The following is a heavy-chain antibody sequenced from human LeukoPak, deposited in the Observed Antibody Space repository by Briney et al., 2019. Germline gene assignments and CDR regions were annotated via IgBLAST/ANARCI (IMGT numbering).Heavy chain of an antibody. CDR2: ITSDGGST. Sequence: GGSLRLSCSASGFTFSTYAMHWVRQAPGKGLEYVSSITSDGGSTYYADSVKGRFTISRDNSKNTLYLQMNSLRAEDTAVYYCAKEPRRGYYDSGGYFDYWGQGILVTVSS. D-gene: IGHD3-22*01. J-gene: IGHJ4*02. V-gene: IGHV3-64*04. CDR1: GFTFSTYA. CDR3: AKEPRRGYYDSGGYFDY.